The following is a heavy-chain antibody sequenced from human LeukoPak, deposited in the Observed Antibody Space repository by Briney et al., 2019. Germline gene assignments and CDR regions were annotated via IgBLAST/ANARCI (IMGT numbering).Heavy chain of an antibody. J-gene: IGHJ3*02. CDR1: GGTFSSYA. V-gene: IGHV1-18*01. CDR3: AAPDSSGYASYAFDI. Sequence: ASVKVSCKASGGTFSSYAISWVRQAPGQGLEWMGWISAYNGSTNYAQKLQGRVTMTTDTSTSTAYMELRSLRSDDTAVYYCAAPDSSGYASYAFDIWGQGTMVTVSS. CDR2: ISAYNGST. D-gene: IGHD3-22*01.